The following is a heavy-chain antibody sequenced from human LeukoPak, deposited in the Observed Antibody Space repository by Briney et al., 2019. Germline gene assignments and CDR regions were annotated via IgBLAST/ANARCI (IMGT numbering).Heavy chain of an antibody. CDR1: GFTFDDYA. CDR3: KKYLRGGNVSGTIIIEF. Sequence: PGRSLRLSCVASGFTFDDYAMHSVRQAPGKGLEWVSSISWNSGSIGYADSVKGRFTISRDNGENSLYLNMNSLRIEDTAMYYCKKYLRGGNVSGTIIIEFWGQGALVTVSS. CDR2: ISWNSGSI. V-gene: IGHV3-9*01. J-gene: IGHJ4*02. D-gene: IGHD1-1*01.